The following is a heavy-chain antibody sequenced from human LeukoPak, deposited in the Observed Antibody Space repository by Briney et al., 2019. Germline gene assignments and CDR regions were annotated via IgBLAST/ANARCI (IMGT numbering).Heavy chain of an antibody. CDR1: GYTFSTCD. V-gene: IGHV1-8*01. J-gene: IGHJ4*02. CDR2: MNPNSGNT. Sequence: GASVKVSCKPSGYTFSTCDINWVRQATGHRLEWIGWMNPNSGNTGFAHKFQVRVTMTRHASINTAYMELSSLRSEDTAVYYCARVLGSISHWGRGTLVTVSS. D-gene: IGHD1-1*01. CDR3: ARVLGSISH.